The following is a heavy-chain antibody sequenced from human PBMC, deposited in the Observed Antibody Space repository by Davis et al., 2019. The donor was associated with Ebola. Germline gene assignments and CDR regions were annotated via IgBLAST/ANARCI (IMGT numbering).Heavy chain of an antibody. V-gene: IGHV4-59*08. CDR1: GGSINNYY. Sequence: GSLRLSCTVSGGSINNYYWSWIWQPPGKGLEWIGNVYYSGSTNYNPSLKSRVTISVDTSENQFSLKLSSVTAADTAMYYCARRSSAYYYVNYWGRGTLVTVSS. D-gene: IGHD3-10*02. CDR3: ARRSSAYYYVNY. CDR2: VYYSGST. J-gene: IGHJ4*02.